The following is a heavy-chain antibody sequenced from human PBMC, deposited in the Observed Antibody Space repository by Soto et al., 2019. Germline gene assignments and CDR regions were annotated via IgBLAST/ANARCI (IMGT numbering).Heavy chain of an antibody. D-gene: IGHD3-16*02. Sequence: GASVKVSCKASGYTFTSYGISWVRQAPGQGLEWMGWISAYNGNTNYAQKPQGRVTMTTDTSTSTAYMELRSLRSDDTAVYYCARDNTNDYVWGSYPPHLDYWGQGTLVTVSS. V-gene: IGHV1-18*04. CDR3: ARDNTNDYVWGSYPPHLDY. J-gene: IGHJ4*02. CDR1: GYTFTSYG. CDR2: ISAYNGNT.